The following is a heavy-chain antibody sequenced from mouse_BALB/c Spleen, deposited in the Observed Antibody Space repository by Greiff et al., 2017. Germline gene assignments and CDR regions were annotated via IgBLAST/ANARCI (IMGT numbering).Heavy chain of an antibody. J-gene: IGHJ3*01. Sequence: QVQLKESGPGLVAPSQSLSITCTVSGFSLTSYDISWIRQPPGKGLEWLGVIWTGGGTNYNSAFMSRLSISKDNSKSQVFLKMNSLQTDDTAIYYCVSSTMITTGDFAYWGQGTLVTVSA. V-gene: IGHV2-9-2*01. D-gene: IGHD2-4*01. CDR2: IWTGGGT. CDR1: GFSLTSYD. CDR3: VSSTMITTGDFAY.